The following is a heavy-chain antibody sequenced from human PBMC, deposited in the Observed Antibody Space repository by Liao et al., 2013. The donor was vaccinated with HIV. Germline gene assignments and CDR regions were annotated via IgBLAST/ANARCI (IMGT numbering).Heavy chain of an antibody. D-gene: IGHD3-3*01. CDR3: ARAGVVQDVFXI. Sequence: QVQLQQWGAGLLKPSETLSLTCAVYGESFSGYYWSWIRQPAGKGLEWIGHIYSTGSTNYNPSFRSRVTVSLDTSNSHLSLRLTSVTAADTAVYYCARAGVVQDVFXIWGQGQWSPSL. CDR1: GESFSGYY. CDR2: IYSTGST. V-gene: IGHV4-59*10. J-gene: IGHJ3*02.